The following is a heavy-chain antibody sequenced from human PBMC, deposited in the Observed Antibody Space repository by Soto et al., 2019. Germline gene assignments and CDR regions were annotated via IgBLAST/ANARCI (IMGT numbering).Heavy chain of an antibody. D-gene: IGHD1-26*01. V-gene: IGHV3-74*01. CDR2: INSDGSST. Sequence: EVQLVESGGGLVQPGGSLRVSCAASGFTFSSYWMHWVRQAPGKGLVWVSRINSDGSSTNYADFVKGRFTISRDNAKNTLCLQMNSLRVEDTAVYYCSRVGGATGHWGQGTLVTVSS. CDR1: GFTFSSYW. J-gene: IGHJ4*02. CDR3: SRVGGATGH.